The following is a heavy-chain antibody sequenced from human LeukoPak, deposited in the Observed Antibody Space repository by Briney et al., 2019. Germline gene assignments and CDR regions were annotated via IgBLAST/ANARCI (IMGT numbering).Heavy chain of an antibody. CDR2: IHPEGNEK. CDR1: GFSFTIFW. J-gene: IGHJ4*02. V-gene: IGHV3-7*04. CDR3: ARGDAFSGDH. Sequence: GGSLRLSCAVSGFSFTIFWMSWVRQAPGRGLEWVANIHPEGNEKYHVESVKGRFTISRDNTKNLLFLQMNGLRVEDTAVYYCARGDAFSGDHWGQGTLVTVSS.